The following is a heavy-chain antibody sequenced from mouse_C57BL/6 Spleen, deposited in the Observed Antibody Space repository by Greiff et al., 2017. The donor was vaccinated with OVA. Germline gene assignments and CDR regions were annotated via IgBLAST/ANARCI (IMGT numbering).Heavy chain of an antibody. Sequence: QVQLQQPGAELVKPGASVKMSCKASGYTFTSYWITWVKQRPGQGLEWIGDIYPGSGRPNYNEKFKSKATLTVDTSSSTAYMQLSSLTSEDSAVYYCARGDSNYQAWFAYWGQGTLVTVSA. CDR2: IYPGSGRP. V-gene: IGHV1-55*01. J-gene: IGHJ3*01. CDR1: GYTFTSYW. D-gene: IGHD2-5*01. CDR3: ARGDSNYQAWFAY.